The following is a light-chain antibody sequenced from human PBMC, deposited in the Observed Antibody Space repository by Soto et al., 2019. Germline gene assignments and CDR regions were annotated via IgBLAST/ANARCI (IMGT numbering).Light chain of an antibody. CDR2: EAS. J-gene: IGKJ5*01. CDR3: QQYSTCPVT. Sequence: DIHMTQSPSTLSASVGDRVTITCRASQSINKWLAWFQQRPGEAPKVLIYEASNLERGVPSRFSGSGSGTEFTLTISSLQPDDFATYYCQQYSTCPVTFGQGTRLEI. CDR1: QSINKW. V-gene: IGKV1-5*03.